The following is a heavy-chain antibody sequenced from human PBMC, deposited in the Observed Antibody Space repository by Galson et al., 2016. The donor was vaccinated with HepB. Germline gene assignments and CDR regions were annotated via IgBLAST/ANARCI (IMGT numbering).Heavy chain of an antibody. D-gene: IGHD6-13*01. Sequence: SLRLSCAASGFTLSSYWMSWVRQAPGKGLEWLANIKQDGSEKYYVDSVRGRFPISRDNAMNSLYLHMSSLRAEDTALYYCTRTISATAGIDWGQGTLVTVSS. CDR3: TRTISATAGID. CDR2: IKQDGSEK. V-gene: IGHV3-7*04. J-gene: IGHJ4*02. CDR1: GFTLSSYW.